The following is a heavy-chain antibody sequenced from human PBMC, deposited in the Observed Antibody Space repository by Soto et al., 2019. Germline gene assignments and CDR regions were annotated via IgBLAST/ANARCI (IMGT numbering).Heavy chain of an antibody. CDR1: GFIFSDYA. D-gene: IGHD6-13*01. CDR2: ISYGGDNK. CDR3: AKARHSTSWYGLEADL. Sequence: QVQLVESGGGVVQPGRSLRLSCAASGFIFSDYAMHWVRQAPGKGLEWVAVISYGGDNKYYADSVRGRFAISRDNLKNTLDLQMNSLTPEDTAVYHCAKARHSTSWYGLEADLWGQGTLVTVSS. J-gene: IGHJ4*02. V-gene: IGHV3-30*09.